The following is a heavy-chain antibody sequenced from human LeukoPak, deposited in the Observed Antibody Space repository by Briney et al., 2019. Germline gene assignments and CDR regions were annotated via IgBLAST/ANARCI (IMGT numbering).Heavy chain of an antibody. D-gene: IGHD6-19*01. CDR2: ISSSSSYI. CDR3: ARESPDSSSFDY. V-gene: IGHV3-21*01. J-gene: IGHJ4*02. CDR1: GFTFSSYS. Sequence: GGSLRLSCAASGFTFSSYSMNWVRQAPGKGLEWVSSISSSSSYIYYADSVKGRFTISRDNAKNSLYLQMNSLRAEDTAVHYCARESPDSSSFDYWGQGTLVTVSS.